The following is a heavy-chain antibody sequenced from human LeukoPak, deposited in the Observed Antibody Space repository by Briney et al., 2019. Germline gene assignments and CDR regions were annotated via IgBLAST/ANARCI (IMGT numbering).Heavy chain of an antibody. J-gene: IGHJ6*02. V-gene: IGHV4-39*07. CDR1: GGSISSSSYY. CDR2: IYYSGST. D-gene: IGHD3-22*01. Sequence: SETLSLTCTVSGGSISSSSYYWGWIRQPPGKGLEWIGSIYYSGSTNYNPSLKSRVTISVDTSKNQFSLKLSSVTAADTAVYYCATDLGRFKRSGYYPRPEYYYYYGMDVWGQGTTVTVSS. CDR3: ATDLGRFKRSGYYPRPEYYYYYGMDV.